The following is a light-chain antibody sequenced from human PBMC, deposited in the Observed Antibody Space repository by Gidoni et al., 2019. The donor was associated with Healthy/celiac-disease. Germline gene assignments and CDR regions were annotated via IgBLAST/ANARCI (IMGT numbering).Light chain of an antibody. CDR1: QSVSISY. CDR3: QQYGRT. J-gene: IGKJ3*01. V-gene: IGKV3-20*01. Sequence: ELVLTQSPGTLSLSPGERATLSCRASQSVSISYLAWCQQKPGQAPRLLISGASSMATGIPERFRGSGAGAKVTITISRLEPEDFAVYYCQQYGRTFGPGTKVDIK. CDR2: GAS.